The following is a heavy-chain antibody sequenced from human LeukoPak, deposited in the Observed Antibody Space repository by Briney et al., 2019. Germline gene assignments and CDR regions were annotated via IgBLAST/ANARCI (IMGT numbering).Heavy chain of an antibody. CDR2: IRYDGSNK. Sequence: GGSLRLSCAASGFTFSSYGMHWVRQAPGKGLEWVAFIRYDGSNKYYADSVKGRFTISRDNSKNTLYLQMNSLRAEDTAVYYCARDSSRFYYFDYWGQGTLVTVSS. CDR1: GFTFSSYG. J-gene: IGHJ4*02. D-gene: IGHD2/OR15-2a*01. V-gene: IGHV3-30*02. CDR3: ARDSSRFYYFDY.